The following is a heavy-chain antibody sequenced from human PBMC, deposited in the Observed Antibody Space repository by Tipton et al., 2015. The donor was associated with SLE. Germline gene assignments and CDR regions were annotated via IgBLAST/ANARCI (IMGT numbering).Heavy chain of an antibody. Sequence: TLSLTCTVSGGSISSSSYYWGWIRQPPGKGLEWIGSIYYSGSTYYNPSLKSRVSISVDRSKNQFSLNLRSVPAADTAVYYCTKVGGSGHFDYWGQGTLVTVSS. CDR2: IYYSGST. CDR1: GGSISSSSYY. J-gene: IGHJ4*02. D-gene: IGHD3-16*01. CDR3: TKVGGSGHFDY. V-gene: IGHV4-39*07.